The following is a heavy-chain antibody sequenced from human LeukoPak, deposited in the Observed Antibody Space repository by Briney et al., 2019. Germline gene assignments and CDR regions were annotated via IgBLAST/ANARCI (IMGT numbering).Heavy chain of an antibody. J-gene: IGHJ4*02. CDR1: GDSMSSTTYY. CDR3: AVIVATSWDY. V-gene: IGHV4-39*01. CDR2: FYYTGNT. D-gene: IGHD5-12*01. Sequence: TSSETLSLTCTVSGDSMSSTTYYWGWIRQPPGKGLEWIGSFYYTGNTYYNPSLKSRVTISVDTSKNQFSLKVNSVTAADTAVYYCAVIVATSWDYWGQGTLATVSS.